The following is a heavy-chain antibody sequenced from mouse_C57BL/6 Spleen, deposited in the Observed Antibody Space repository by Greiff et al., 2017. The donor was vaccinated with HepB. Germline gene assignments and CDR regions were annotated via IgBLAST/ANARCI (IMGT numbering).Heavy chain of an antibody. V-gene: IGHV1-15*01. Sequence: QVQLKESGAELVRPGASVTLSCKASGYTFTDYEMHWVKQTPVHGLEWIGAIDPETGGTAYNQKFKGKAILTADKSSSTAYMELRSLTSEDSAVYYCTKSYYDYDRYAMDYWGQGTSVTVSS. CDR2: IDPETGGT. J-gene: IGHJ4*01. D-gene: IGHD2-4*01. CDR1: GYTFTDYE. CDR3: TKSYYDYDRYAMDY.